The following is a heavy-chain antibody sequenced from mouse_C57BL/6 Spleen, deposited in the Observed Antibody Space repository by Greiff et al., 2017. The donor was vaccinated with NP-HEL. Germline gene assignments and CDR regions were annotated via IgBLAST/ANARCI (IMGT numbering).Heavy chain of an antibody. J-gene: IGHJ2*01. Sequence: QVQLQQSGPELVKPGASVKISCKASGYAFSSSWMNWVKQRPGKGLEWIGRIYPGDGDTNYNGKFKGKATLTADKSSSTAYMQLSSLTSEDSAVYFCAREGETGFDYWGQGTTLTVSS. D-gene: IGHD4-1*01. V-gene: IGHV1-82*01. CDR1: GYAFSSSW. CDR2: IYPGDGDT. CDR3: AREGETGFDY.